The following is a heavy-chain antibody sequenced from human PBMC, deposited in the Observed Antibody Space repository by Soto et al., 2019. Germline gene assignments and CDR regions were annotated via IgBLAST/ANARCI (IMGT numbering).Heavy chain of an antibody. D-gene: IGHD3-9*01. CDR3: TRKTPPTGMEV. CDR1: GFTLSSYD. Sequence: EVQLVESGGGLVQPGGSLRLSCAASGFTLSSYDIHWVRQATGEGLAWVSGISSGGHTHYADSVKGRFIISREDGKNSLYLQMNNLRVGDTAVYYCTRKTPPTGMEVWGQGATVTVSS. J-gene: IGHJ6*02. CDR2: ISSGGHT. V-gene: IGHV3-13*01.